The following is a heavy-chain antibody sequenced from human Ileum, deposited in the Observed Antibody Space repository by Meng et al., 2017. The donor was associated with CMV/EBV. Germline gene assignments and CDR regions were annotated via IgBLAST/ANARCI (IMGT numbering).Heavy chain of an antibody. J-gene: IGHJ6*02. Sequence: SETLSLTCAVYGGSFSGSYWSWIRQSPGKGLEWIGEINHRGSTNYNPPLKSRVTISVDTSKNHFSLRLSSVTAADTAVYYCARDGREECSSTSCYMSYGMDVWGQGTTVTVSS. CDR3: ARDGREECSSTSCYMSYGMDV. CDR1: GGSFSGSY. D-gene: IGHD2-2*02. CDR2: INHRGST. V-gene: IGHV4-34*01.